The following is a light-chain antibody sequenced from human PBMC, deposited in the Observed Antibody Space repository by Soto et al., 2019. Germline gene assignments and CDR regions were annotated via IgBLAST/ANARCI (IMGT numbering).Light chain of an antibody. CDR2: GAS. Sequence: EIVLTQSPGALSLSPGERATLSCRASQSVSSSYLAWYQQKPGQAPRLLIYGASSRATGIPDRFSGSGSGTDFTLTISRLEPEDFAVYYCQHFGDSPITFGQGTRLEI. CDR3: QHFGDSPIT. J-gene: IGKJ5*01. CDR1: QSVSSSY. V-gene: IGKV3-20*01.